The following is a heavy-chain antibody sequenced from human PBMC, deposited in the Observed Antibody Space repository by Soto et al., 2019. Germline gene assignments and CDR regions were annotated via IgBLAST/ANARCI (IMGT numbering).Heavy chain of an antibody. D-gene: IGHD2-2*01. Sequence: QVQLQESGPGLVKPSETLSLTCTVSGGYISSYYWTWIRQPPGKGLEWIGYIYYSGSTNYNPSLKSRVTMSIDTSKNQFSLKLSSVTAADTAVYYCARAFGSTMPSLFWGQGTLVTASS. CDR2: IYYSGST. V-gene: IGHV4-59*01. CDR3: ARAFGSTMPSLF. CDR1: GGYISSYY. J-gene: IGHJ4*02.